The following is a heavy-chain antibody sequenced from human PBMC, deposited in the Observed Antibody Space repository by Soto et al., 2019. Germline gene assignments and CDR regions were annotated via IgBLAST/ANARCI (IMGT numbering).Heavy chain of an antibody. V-gene: IGHV1-46*01. D-gene: IGHD2-21*02. CDR1: GDTFTDYY. CDR3: ARGGHVVVVTAALHY. CDR2: VNPSGGHT. Sequence: QVQLVQSGAEVKKPGASVKVSCKASGDTFTDYYIHWVRQAPGQGLEWMGTVNPSGGHTTYAQHFLGRMSITRASSTRTLYMELTSRTSEATAVYYCARGGHVVVVTAALHYWGQGTLVTVSS. J-gene: IGHJ4*02.